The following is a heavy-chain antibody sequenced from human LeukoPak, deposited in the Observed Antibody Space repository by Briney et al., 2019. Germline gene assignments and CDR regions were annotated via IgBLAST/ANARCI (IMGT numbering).Heavy chain of an antibody. D-gene: IGHD1-1*01. CDR2: IKQDGSAS. J-gene: IGHJ4*02. Sequence: PGGSLRLSCAASGFTFSNFWMTWVRQAPGVGLEWVATIKQDGSASYYVDSVKGRFTISRDNAKNSLYLQMSDLRAEDSGIFYCARVRTVDNVWYDIDYWGQGTLVTVSS. V-gene: IGHV3-7*01. CDR3: ARVRTVDNVWYDIDY. CDR1: GFTFSNFW.